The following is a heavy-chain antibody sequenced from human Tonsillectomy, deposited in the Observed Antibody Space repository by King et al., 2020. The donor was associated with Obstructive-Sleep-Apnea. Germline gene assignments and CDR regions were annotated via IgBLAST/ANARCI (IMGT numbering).Heavy chain of an antibody. CDR2: ISSSSSTI. V-gene: IGHV3-48*04. J-gene: IGHJ4*02. CDR3: GSYSGSQEDY. D-gene: IGHD1-26*01. Sequence: LQLVQSGGCLVQHGGSLRLSCAASGFTFSSYSMNWVRQAPGKGLEWVSYISSSSSTIYYADSVKGRFTISRDNAKNSLYLQMNSLRAEDTAVYYCGSYSGSQEDYWGQGTLVTVSS. CDR1: GFTFSSYS.